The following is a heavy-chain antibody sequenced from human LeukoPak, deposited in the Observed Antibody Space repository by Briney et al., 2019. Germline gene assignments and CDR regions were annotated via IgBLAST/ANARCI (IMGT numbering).Heavy chain of an antibody. CDR2: ISSSSSTI. D-gene: IGHD2-15*01. V-gene: IGHV3-48*01. J-gene: IGHJ4*02. Sequence: GGSLRLSCAASGFTFSSYSMKWVRQAPGKGLEGVSYISSSSSTIYYADSVKGRFTISRDNAKNSLYLQMNSRRAEDTAVYYCARLSGIVVVVAATPSWGQGTLVTVSS. CDR3: ARLSGIVVVVAATPS. CDR1: GFTFSSYS.